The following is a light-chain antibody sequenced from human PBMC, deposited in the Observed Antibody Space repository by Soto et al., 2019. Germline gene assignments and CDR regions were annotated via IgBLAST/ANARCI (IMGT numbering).Light chain of an antibody. V-gene: IGLV1-47*01. CDR2: RSN. Sequence: QSVLTQPPSASGTPGQGVTISCSVSTSNIGSNYVYWYQQLPGTAPKLLIYRSNQRPSGVPDRFSGSKSGTSASLAISGLRSDDEADYFCATWDDSLNGFYVFGTGTKVTVL. J-gene: IGLJ1*01. CDR3: ATWDDSLNGFYV. CDR1: TSNIGSNY.